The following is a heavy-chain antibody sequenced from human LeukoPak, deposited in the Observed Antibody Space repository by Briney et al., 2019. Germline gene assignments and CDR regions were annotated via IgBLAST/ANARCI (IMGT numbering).Heavy chain of an antibody. CDR3: AKHDYGDWYFDL. CDR1: GGSISSYY. J-gene: IGHJ2*01. V-gene: IGHV4-39*01. Sequence: SETLSLTCTVSGGSISSYYWGWIRQPPGKGLEWIGSIYYSGSTYYNPSLKSRVTISVDTSKNQFSLKLSSVTAADTAVYYCAKHDYGDWYFDLWGRGTLVTVSS. CDR2: IYYSGST. D-gene: IGHD4-17*01.